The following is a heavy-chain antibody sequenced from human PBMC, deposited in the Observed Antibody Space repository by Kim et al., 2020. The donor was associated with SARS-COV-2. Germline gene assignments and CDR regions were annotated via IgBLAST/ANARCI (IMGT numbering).Heavy chain of an antibody. Sequence: GGSLRLSCAASGFTFSDYYMSWIRQAPGKGLEWVSYISSSSSYTNYADSVKGRFTISRDNAKNSLYLQMNSLRAEDTAVYYCARVGNGVSSGYYSPYFDYWGQGTLVTVSS. CDR3: ARVGNGVSSGYYSPYFDY. D-gene: IGHD3-22*01. CDR2: ISSSSSYT. CDR1: GFTFSDYY. V-gene: IGHV3-11*06. J-gene: IGHJ4*02.